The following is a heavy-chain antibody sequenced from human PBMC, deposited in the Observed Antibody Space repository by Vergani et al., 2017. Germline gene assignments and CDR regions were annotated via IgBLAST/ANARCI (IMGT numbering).Heavy chain of an antibody. V-gene: IGHV1-24*01. J-gene: IGHJ6*02. CDR1: GYTLTELS. Sequence: QVQLVQSGAEVKKPGASVKVSCKVSGYTLTELSMHWVRQAPGKGLEWMGGFDPEDSETIYARKFHGRVTMTEDTSTDTAYMELSSLRSEDKAVYYCATLRFLDPIGDYYGMDVWGQGTTVTVSS. CDR2: FDPEDSET. CDR3: ATLRFLDPIGDYYGMDV. D-gene: IGHD3-3*01.